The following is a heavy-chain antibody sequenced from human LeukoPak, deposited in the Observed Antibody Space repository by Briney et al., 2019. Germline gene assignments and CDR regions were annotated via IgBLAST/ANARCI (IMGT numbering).Heavy chain of an antibody. D-gene: IGHD1-1*01. J-gene: IGHJ5*02. CDR2: INSDGSST. V-gene: IGHV3-74*01. CDR3: ARDGHNWNDPLSVGWFDP. Sequence: GGSLRLSCAASGFTFSSYWMHWVRQAPGKGLVWVSRINSDGSSTSYADSVKGRFTISRDNAKNTLYLQMNSLRAEDTAVHYCARDGHNWNDPLSVGWFDPWGQGTLVTVSS. CDR1: GFTFSSYW.